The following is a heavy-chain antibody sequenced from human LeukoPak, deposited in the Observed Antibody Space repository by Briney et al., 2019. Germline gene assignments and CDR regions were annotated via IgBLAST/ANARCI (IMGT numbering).Heavy chain of an antibody. CDR2: ISGGGGST. D-gene: IGHD3-22*01. V-gene: IGHV3-23*01. CDR1: GFTFSSYA. Sequence: GGSLGLSCAASGFTFSSYAMNWVRQAPGKGLEWVSAISGGGGSTYYADSVKGRFTISRDNSKNTLYLQMNSLRAEDTAIYFCAEGDGYYLYYFDYWGQGTLVTVSS. CDR3: AEGDGYYLYYFDY. J-gene: IGHJ4*02.